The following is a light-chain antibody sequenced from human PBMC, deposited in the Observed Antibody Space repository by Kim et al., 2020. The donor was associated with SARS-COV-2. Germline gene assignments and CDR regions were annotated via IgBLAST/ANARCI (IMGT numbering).Light chain of an antibody. Sequence: FASVGVRVTITCRASQSVSIWLAWYQQIPGKAPKLLIYKASSLESGVPSRFSGSGSGTEFTLTISSLQPDDFATYYCQQYSSHWTFGQGTKVDIK. CDR3: QQYSSHWT. CDR1: QSVSIW. CDR2: KAS. V-gene: IGKV1-5*03. J-gene: IGKJ1*01.